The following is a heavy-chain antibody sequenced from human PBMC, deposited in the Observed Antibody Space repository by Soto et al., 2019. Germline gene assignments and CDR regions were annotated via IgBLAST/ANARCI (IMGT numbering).Heavy chain of an antibody. V-gene: IGHV4-30-4*01. J-gene: IGHJ6*02. Sequence: TLSLTCTVSGGSISSGDYYWSWIRQPPGKGLEWIGYIYYSGSTYYNPSLKSRVTISVDTSKNQFSLKLSSVTAADTAVYYYARESWSGPFNYGYGMDVWGQGTTVTVSS. CDR3: ARESWSGPFNYGYGMDV. CDR1: GGSISSGDYY. CDR2: IYYSGST. D-gene: IGHD3-3*01.